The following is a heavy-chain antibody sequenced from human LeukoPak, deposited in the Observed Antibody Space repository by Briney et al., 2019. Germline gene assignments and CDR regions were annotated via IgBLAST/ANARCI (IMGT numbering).Heavy chain of an antibody. CDR3: ARRNYYNSSGYDY. CDR1: GGSISSSSYY. D-gene: IGHD3-22*01. Sequence: SETLSLTCTVSGGSISSSSYYWGWIRQPPGKGLEWIGSIYYSGSTYYNPSLKSRVTISVDTSKNQFSLKLSSVTAADTAVYYCARRNYYNSSGYDYWGREPWSPSPQ. CDR2: IYYSGST. V-gene: IGHV4-39*01. J-gene: IGHJ4*02.